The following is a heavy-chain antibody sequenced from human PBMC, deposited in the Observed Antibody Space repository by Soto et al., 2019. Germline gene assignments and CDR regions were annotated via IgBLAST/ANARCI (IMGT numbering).Heavy chain of an antibody. CDR3: APHTLDTGMPSGY. CDR1: GYTFTNYG. Sequence: QVQLVQSGAEVREPGASVKVFCKASGYTFTNYGVSWVRQAPGQGLERMGWIGGYKGNTNYAQKLQGRVTLTTDTSTSTAYMELRSLRSDDTAVYYCAPHTLDTGMPSGYWAQGTLVTVSS. J-gene: IGHJ4*02. D-gene: IGHD5-18*01. CDR2: IGGYKGNT. V-gene: IGHV1-18*01.